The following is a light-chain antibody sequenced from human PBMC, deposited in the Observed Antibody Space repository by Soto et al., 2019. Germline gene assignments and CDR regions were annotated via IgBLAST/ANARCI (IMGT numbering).Light chain of an antibody. CDR3: QQRTTWPT. CDR1: QSVSSS. V-gene: IGKV3-11*01. CDR2: DAS. Sequence: EVVLTQSPATLSLSPGERATLSCRASQSVSSSLAWYQQKPGQAPRLLIFDASTRATGIPARFSGSGSETDFTLTISSLEPEDFAIYYCQQRTTWPTFGGGTKVEIK. J-gene: IGKJ4*01.